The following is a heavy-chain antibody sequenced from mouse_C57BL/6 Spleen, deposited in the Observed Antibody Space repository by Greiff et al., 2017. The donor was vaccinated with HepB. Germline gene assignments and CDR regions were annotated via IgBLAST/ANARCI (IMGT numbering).Heavy chain of an antibody. CDR2: IYWDDDK. J-gene: IGHJ1*03. V-gene: IGHV8-12*01. Sequence: QVTLKESGPGILQSSQTLSLTCSFSGFSLSTSGMGVSWIRQPSGTGLEWLAHIYWDDDKRYNPSLKSRLTISKDTSRNQVFLKITSVDTADTATYYCARRASYGYDDADWYFDVWGTGTTVTVSS. CDR1: GFSLSTSGMG. CDR3: ARRASYGYDDADWYFDV. D-gene: IGHD2-2*01.